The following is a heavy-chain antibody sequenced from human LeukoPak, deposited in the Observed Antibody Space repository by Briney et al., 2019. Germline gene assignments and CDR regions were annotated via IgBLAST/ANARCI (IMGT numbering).Heavy chain of an antibody. Sequence: SETLSLTCTVSGGSISSYYSSWIRQPPGKGLEWIGYTHYSGSTNYNPSLKSRVTISVETSKNQFSLKLSSVTAADTAVYYCARVYGSGSGSYYNRDYYYYMDVWGKGTTVTVSS. D-gene: IGHD3-10*01. J-gene: IGHJ6*03. CDR1: GGSISSYY. CDR3: ARVYGSGSGSYYNRDYYYYMDV. CDR2: THYSGST. V-gene: IGHV4-59*01.